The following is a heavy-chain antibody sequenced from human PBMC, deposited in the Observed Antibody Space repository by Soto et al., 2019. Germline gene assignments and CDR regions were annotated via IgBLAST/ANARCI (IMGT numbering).Heavy chain of an antibody. CDR3: AHKGPEDWPLDY. Sequence: QITLKESGPTLVRPTQTLTLTCAFSGFSLSTSGVGVGWIRQPPGKALEWLAVIYWDDSKHYSPSLRSRPTTTKDPSKNQVVLTMTNMDPMDTGTYYCAHKGPEDWPLDYWGQGTLVTVSS. CDR1: GFSLSTSGVG. CDR2: IYWDDSK. J-gene: IGHJ4*02. D-gene: IGHD3-9*01. V-gene: IGHV2-5*02.